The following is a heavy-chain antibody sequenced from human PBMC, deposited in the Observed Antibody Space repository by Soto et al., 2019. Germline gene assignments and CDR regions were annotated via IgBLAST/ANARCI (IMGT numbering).Heavy chain of an antibody. Sequence: ASVKVSCKASGYTFTGYYMHWVRQAPGQGLEWMGWINPNSGGTNYAQKFQGRVTMTRDTSISTAYMELSRLRSDDTAVYYCAREEDVLRFLEWLLPGMDVWGQGTTVTVSS. CDR2: INPNSGGT. J-gene: IGHJ6*02. V-gene: IGHV1-2*02. D-gene: IGHD3-3*01. CDR1: GYTFTGYY. CDR3: AREEDVLRFLEWLLPGMDV.